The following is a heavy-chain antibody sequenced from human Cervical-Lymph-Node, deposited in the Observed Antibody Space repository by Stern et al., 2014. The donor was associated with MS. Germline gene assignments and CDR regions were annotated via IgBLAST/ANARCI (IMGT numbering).Heavy chain of an antibody. J-gene: IGHJ4*02. CDR3: LRDGGDY. CDR2: ISSSSADI. D-gene: IGHD3-16*01. Sequence: EVQLVESGADLVKPGGSLRVSCAASGFTFTTHTVNWVRQAPGKGLEWVSSISSSSADITYADYFKGRFTISRANALNSLYLPINSLRADDTAMYYCLRDGGDYWGQGTLVTVSS. V-gene: IGHV3-21*01. CDR1: GFTFTTHT.